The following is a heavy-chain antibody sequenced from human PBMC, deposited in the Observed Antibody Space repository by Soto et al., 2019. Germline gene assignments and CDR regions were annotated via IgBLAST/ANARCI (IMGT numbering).Heavy chain of an antibody. D-gene: IGHD4-17*01. Sequence: QVQLQQWGAGLFKPSETLSLTCADYGGSFSGYYWSWISQPPGKGLEWIGEINHSGSTNYNPSLKRRVTISVDTTRNQFSLMLSSLTAADTAVYYCARGRRTAVTIDYWGQVTQVTVSS. CDR2: INHSGST. CDR1: GGSFSGYY. V-gene: IGHV4-34*01. J-gene: IGHJ4*02. CDR3: ARGRRTAVTIDY.